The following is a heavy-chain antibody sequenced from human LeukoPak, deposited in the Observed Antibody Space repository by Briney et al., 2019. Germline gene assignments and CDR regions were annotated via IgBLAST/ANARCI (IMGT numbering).Heavy chain of an antibody. V-gene: IGHV4-34*01. CDR1: GGSFSGYY. Sequence: SETLPLTCAVYGGSFSGYYWSWIRQPPGKGLEWIGEINHSGSTNYNPSLKSRVTISVDTSKNQFSLKLSSVTAADTAVYYCARGGFVYSSGWYFPSLYYFDYWGQGTLVTVSS. CDR2: INHSGST. CDR3: ARGGFVYSSGWYFPSLYYFDY. J-gene: IGHJ4*02. D-gene: IGHD6-19*01.